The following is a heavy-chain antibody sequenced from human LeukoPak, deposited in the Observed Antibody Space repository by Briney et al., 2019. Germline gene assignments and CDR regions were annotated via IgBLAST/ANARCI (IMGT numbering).Heavy chain of an antibody. V-gene: IGHV3-21*01. Sequence: TGGSLRLSCAASGFTFPTSALNWVRQAPGKGLEWVSSLSSRSKYIYHADSVKGRFTISRDDAKNSLYLQMNSLRAEDTAVYYCARAFDTSWDYYYMDVWGKGTTVTVSS. J-gene: IGHJ6*03. D-gene: IGHD2-2*01. CDR3: ARAFDTSWDYYYMDV. CDR2: LSSRSKYI. CDR1: GFTFPTSA.